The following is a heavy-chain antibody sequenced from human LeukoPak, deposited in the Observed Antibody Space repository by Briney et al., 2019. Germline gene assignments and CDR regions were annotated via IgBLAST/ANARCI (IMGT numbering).Heavy chain of an antibody. CDR1: GGSISSSSYY. CDR2: IYYSGST. Sequence: SETLSLTCTVSGGSISSSSYYWGWIRQPPGKGLEWIGSIYYSGSTYYNPSLKSRVTISVDTSKNQFSLKLSSVTAADTAVYYCARDFRSDYGDYVGLYYWGQGTLVTVSS. D-gene: IGHD4-17*01. J-gene: IGHJ4*02. CDR3: ARDFRSDYGDYVGLYY. V-gene: IGHV4-39*07.